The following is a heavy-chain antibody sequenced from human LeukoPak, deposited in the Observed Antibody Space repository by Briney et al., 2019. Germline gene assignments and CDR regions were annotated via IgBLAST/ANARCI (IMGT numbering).Heavy chain of an antibody. CDR2: IIPIFGTA. Sequence: ASVKVSCKASGGTFSSYAISWVRQAPGQGLEWMGGIIPIFGTANYAQKFQGRVTITADESTSTAYTELSSLRSEDTAVYYCATELLYCSSTSCYRSGFDYWGQGTLVTVSS. J-gene: IGHJ4*02. CDR3: ATELLYCSSTSCYRSGFDY. CDR1: GGTFSSYA. D-gene: IGHD2-2*02. V-gene: IGHV1-69*13.